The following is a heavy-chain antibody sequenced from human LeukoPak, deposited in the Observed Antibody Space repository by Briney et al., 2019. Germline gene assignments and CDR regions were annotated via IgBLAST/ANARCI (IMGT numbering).Heavy chain of an antibody. Sequence: GGSLRLSCAACGFNVIRNYMTRVRQAPGKGLEWVSVLYPGGNAYYADSVKGRFTISRDNSKNTLYLQMNSLRAEDTAVYYCAKGSSSIVGVTLAFDIWGQGTMVTVSS. CDR2: LYPGGNA. D-gene: IGHD1-26*01. CDR1: GFNVIRNY. J-gene: IGHJ3*02. CDR3: AKGSSSIVGVTLAFDI. V-gene: IGHV3-53*05.